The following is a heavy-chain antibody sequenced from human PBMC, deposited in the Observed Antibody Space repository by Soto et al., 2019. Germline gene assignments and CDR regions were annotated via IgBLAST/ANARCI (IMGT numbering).Heavy chain of an antibody. J-gene: IGHJ3*02. Sequence: QLQLQESGPGLVKTSETLSLTCTVSGGSISSSSYYWGWIRQPPGKGLEWIGRIYYSGSTYYNPSLKSRVTISVDTSKNQFSLKLSSVTAADTAVYYCARSMITFGGVIVLVPGAFDIWGQGTMVTVSS. CDR2: IYYSGST. V-gene: IGHV4-39*01. CDR3: ARSMITFGGVIVLVPGAFDI. D-gene: IGHD3-16*02. CDR1: GGSISSSSYY.